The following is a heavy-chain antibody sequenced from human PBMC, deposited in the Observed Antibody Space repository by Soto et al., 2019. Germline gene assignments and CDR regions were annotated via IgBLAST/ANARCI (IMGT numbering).Heavy chain of an antibody. J-gene: IGHJ4*02. D-gene: IGHD3-16*01. V-gene: IGHV1-69*06. CDR2: IIPIFGTA. Sequence: GASVKVSCKASGGTFSSYAISWVRQAPGQGLEWMGGIIPIFGTANYAQKFQGRVTITADKSTSTAYMELSSLRSEDTAVYYCAREARAGGIWDWGQGTLVTVSS. CDR1: GGTFSSYA. CDR3: AREARAGGIWD.